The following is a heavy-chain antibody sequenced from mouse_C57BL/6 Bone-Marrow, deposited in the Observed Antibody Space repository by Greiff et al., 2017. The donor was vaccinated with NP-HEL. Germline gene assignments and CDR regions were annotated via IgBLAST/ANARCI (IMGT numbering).Heavy chain of an antibody. CDR1: GFTFSDYY. V-gene: IGHV5-16*01. J-gene: IGHJ2*01. D-gene: IGHD2-4*01. CDR2: INYDGSST. CDR3: ARDRGDYDHYYFDY. Sequence: EVQVVESEGGLVQPGSSMKLSCTASGFTFSDYYMAWVRQVPEKGLEWVANINYDGSSTYYLDSLKSRFIISRDNAKNILYLQMSSLKSEDTATYYCARDRGDYDHYYFDYWGQGTTLTVSS.